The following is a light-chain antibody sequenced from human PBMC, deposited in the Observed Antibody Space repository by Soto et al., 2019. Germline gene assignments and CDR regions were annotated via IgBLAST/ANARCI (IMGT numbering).Light chain of an antibody. CDR3: QQYDSYSLRT. V-gene: IGKV1-5*03. CDR2: KAS. CDR1: QTITTS. J-gene: IGKJ1*01. Sequence: DIQMTQSPSTLSASVGDRVTITCRASQTITTSLAWYQQKPGKAPKLLIYKASSLESGVPSRFSGSGYGTEFTLTLSSLQPDDFATYYCQQYDSYSLRTFGQGTRVEI.